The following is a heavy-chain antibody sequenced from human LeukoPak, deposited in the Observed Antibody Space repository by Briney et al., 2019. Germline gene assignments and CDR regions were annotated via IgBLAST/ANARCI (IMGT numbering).Heavy chain of an antibody. CDR1: GFPFSDYV. CDR2: TSADESIK. D-gene: IGHD1-26*01. Sequence: GRSLRLSCTVSGFPFSDYVVHWVRQAPGKGLEWVAVTSADESIKSYSDSVRGRFTISRDNFKNILYLQMDSLGLEDTAVYLCARDPFLGGPDFLDYWGRGTLVTVSS. J-gene: IGHJ4*02. CDR3: ARDPFLGGPDFLDY. V-gene: IGHV3-30*03.